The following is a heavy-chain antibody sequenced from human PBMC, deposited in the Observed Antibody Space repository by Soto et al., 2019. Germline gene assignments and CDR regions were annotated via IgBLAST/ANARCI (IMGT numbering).Heavy chain of an antibody. V-gene: IGHV4-59*01. CDR2: VFHSATT. J-gene: IGHJ4*02. CDR1: GDSFSDYY. D-gene: IGHD6-19*01. CDR3: ARGHYSSGWPIDH. Sequence: SETLSLTCTVSGDSFSDYYWNWIRQVPGKGLEWIGFVFHSATTSYNPSLKTRVAISDDTSKKQFSLRLTSVSAADTAIYYCARGHYSSGWPIDHCGQGIMVTV.